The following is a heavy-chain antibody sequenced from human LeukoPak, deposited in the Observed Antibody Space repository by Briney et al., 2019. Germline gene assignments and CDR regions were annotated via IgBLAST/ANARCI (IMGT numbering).Heavy chain of an antibody. V-gene: IGHV3-30*02. CDR1: GFTFNTYG. D-gene: IGHD3-22*01. CDR3: ATYNSRNAREFQS. J-gene: IGHJ1*01. Sequence: GGSLRLSCSASGFTFNTYGMHWVRQAPGKGLEWVTFIRYDGSEKYYADSVKGRFTISRDNSKNTVYLQMNSLRVEDTAVYYCATYNSRNAREFQSWGQGTLVTVSS. CDR2: IRYDGSEK.